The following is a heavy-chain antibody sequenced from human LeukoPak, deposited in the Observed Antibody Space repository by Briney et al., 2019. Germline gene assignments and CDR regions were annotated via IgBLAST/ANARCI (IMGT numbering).Heavy chain of an antibody. D-gene: IGHD3-3*01. J-gene: IGHJ3*01. CDR2: IFGNVSP. CDR3: ARRFRTSGTLHHDAYDV. V-gene: IGHV4-4*09. Sequence: PSETLSLTSTVSGGSISDYYWGWIRHPPGKGLEWIGHIFGNVSPDYNPSLKSRVTITTDTSKNHFSLQLSSVTAADTAMYFCARRFRTSGTLHHDAYDVWGQGTVVTVSS. CDR1: GGSISDYY.